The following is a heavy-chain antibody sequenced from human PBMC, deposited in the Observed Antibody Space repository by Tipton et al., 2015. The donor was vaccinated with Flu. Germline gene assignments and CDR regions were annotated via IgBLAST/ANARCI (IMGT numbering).Heavy chain of an antibody. D-gene: IGHD2-15*01. CDR3: AGVDIVMVPSGSKENWFDP. J-gene: IGHJ5*02. Sequence: TLSLTCTVSGDSIRSVTYYWGWIRQPPGKGLEWIGNIYYGWNAYYNPSLKSRVTILVDTSKNQMSLKLNAVTPADTAVYYRAGVDIVMVPSGSKENWFDPWGKGILVTVAS. CDR1: GDSIRSVTYY. CDR2: IYYGWNA. V-gene: IGHV4-39*07.